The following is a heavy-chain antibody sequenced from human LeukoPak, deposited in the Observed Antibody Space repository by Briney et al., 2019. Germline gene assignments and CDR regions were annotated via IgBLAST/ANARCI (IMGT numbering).Heavy chain of an antibody. J-gene: IGHJ4*02. Sequence: PGGSLRLSCAASGFTFSSYAMSGVRQAPGKGLEWVSAINGSGGSTHYADSVKGRFTISRDNSKNTLYLQMNSLRAEDTAVYYCAKITGCSSTSCYSHWGQGTLVTVSS. V-gene: IGHV3-23*01. CDR1: GFTFSSYA. CDR2: INGSGGST. D-gene: IGHD2-2*01. CDR3: AKITGCSSTSCYSH.